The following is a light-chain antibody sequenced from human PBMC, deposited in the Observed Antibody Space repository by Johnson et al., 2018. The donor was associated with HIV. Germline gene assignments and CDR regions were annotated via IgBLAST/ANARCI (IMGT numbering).Light chain of an antibody. V-gene: IGLV1-51*01. CDR3: GTWDSSLSAGI. CDR2: DNH. J-gene: IGLJ1*01. Sequence: QSVLTQPPSVSAAPGQKVTISCSGNNSNIDNNYFSWYQQLPGTAPKLLIYDNHRRPLGIPDRFSGPKSGTSATLGITGLQTGDEADYYCGTWDSSLSAGIFGTGTKVTVL. CDR1: NSNIDNNY.